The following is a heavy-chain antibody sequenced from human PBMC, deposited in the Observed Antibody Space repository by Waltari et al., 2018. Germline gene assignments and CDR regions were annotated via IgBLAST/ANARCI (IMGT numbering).Heavy chain of an antibody. D-gene: IGHD3-3*01. J-gene: IGHJ4*02. CDR2: ITSSGSTI. Sequence: QVQLVESGGGLVKPGGSLRLSCAASGFTFSDYYLSWIRQAPGKGLEWVSYITSSGSTIYYADSVKGRFTISRDNAKNSLYLQMNSLRAEDTAVYYCARDRGASYDFWSGYYQFDYWGQGTLVTVSS. CDR3: ARDRGASYDFWSGYYQFDY. V-gene: IGHV3-11*04. CDR1: GFTFSDYY.